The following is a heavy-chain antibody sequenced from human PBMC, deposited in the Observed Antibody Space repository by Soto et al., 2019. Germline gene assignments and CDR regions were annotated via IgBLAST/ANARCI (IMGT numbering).Heavy chain of an antibody. CDR3: ARDLDIVVVVAATRYGMDV. V-gene: IGHV1-2*04. J-gene: IGHJ6*02. Sequence: ASVKVSCKASGYTFTGYYMHWVRQAPGQGLEWMGWINPNSGGTNYAQKFQGWVTMTRDTSISTAYMELSRLRSDDTAVYYCARDLDIVVVVAATRYGMDVWGQGTTVTVSS. CDR2: INPNSGGT. CDR1: GYTFTGYY. D-gene: IGHD2-15*01.